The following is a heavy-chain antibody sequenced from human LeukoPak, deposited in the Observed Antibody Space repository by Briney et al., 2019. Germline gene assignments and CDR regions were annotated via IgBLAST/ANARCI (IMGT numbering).Heavy chain of an antibody. D-gene: IGHD2-2*01. V-gene: IGHV1-24*01. CDR3: ATVLHYTSCYRD. Sequence: ASVKVSCKVSGYTLTELSMHWVRQAPGKGLEWMGGFDPEDGETIYAQKFQGRVTMTEDTPTDTAYMELSSLRSEDTAVYYCATVLHYTSCYRDWGQGTLVTVSS. CDR2: FDPEDGET. CDR1: GYTLTELS. J-gene: IGHJ4*02.